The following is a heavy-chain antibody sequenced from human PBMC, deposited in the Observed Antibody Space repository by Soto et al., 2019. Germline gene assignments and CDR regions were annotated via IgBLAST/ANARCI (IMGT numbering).Heavy chain of an antibody. CDR3: ARTQEPNYDFWSGYYANWFDP. Sequence: LKISCKGSGYSFTSYWIGWVRQMPRKGLEWMGIIYPGDSDTRYSPSFQGQVTISADKSISTAYLQWSSLKASDTAMYYCARTQEPNYDFWSGYYANWFDPWGQGTLVTVSS. J-gene: IGHJ5*02. V-gene: IGHV5-51*01. CDR1: GYSFTSYW. CDR2: IYPGDSDT. D-gene: IGHD3-3*01.